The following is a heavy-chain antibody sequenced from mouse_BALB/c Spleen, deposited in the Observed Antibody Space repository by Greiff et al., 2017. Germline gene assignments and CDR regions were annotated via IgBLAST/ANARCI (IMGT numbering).Heavy chain of an antibody. Sequence: VQLKQSGPELVKTGASVKISCKASGYSFTDYYMHWVKQSPEKSFEWIGEINPSTGGTSYNQKFKGKATLTVDKSSSTAYMQLKSLTSEDSAVYYCAKDGLLYDAWFAYWGQGTLVTVSA. CDR2: INPSTGGT. D-gene: IGHD2-14*01. CDR1: GYSFTDYY. J-gene: IGHJ3*01. V-gene: IGHV1-42*01. CDR3: AKDGLLYDAWFAY.